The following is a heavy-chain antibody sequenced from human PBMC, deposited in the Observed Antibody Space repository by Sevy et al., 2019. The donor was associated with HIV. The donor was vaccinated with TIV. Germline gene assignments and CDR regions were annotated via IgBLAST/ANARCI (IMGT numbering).Heavy chain of an antibody. Sequence: GGSLRLSCAAAGFTFRRHGMHWARQAPGKGLEWVAVISNDGSDKEYADSVKGRFTVSRDNSKDTVYLKMNSLRPEDTAVYYCANSRGRYEGSSWLYYYYLMDVWGQGTTVTVSS. CDR2: ISNDGSDK. CDR3: ANSRGRYEGSSWLYYYYLMDV. CDR1: GFTFRRHG. J-gene: IGHJ6*02. V-gene: IGHV3-30*18. D-gene: IGHD6-13*01.